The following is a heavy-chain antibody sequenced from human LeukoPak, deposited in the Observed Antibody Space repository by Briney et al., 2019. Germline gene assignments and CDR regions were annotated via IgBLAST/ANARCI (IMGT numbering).Heavy chain of an antibody. D-gene: IGHD3-10*02. CDR3: ARHVPDNWFDP. Sequence: KPSETLSLTCSVSGDSISSTTYYWGWIRQPPGKGLEWIGSVYYSGSTFYNPSLTSRVDIAVDTSKNQFSLKLTSVTAADTAIYYCARHVPDNWFDPWGPGTLVTVSS. CDR1: GDSISSTTYY. J-gene: IGHJ5*02. V-gene: IGHV4-39*01. CDR2: VYYSGST.